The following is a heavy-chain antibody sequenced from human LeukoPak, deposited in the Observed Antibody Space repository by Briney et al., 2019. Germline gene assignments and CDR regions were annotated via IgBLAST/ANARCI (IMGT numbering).Heavy chain of an antibody. D-gene: IGHD3-10*01. CDR1: GDSFSSRSYY. J-gene: IGHJ4*02. CDR2: SHTSGRT. V-gene: IGHV4-61*02. CDR3: AREFNRRGSLYFDY. Sequence: PSQTLSLTCTLSGDSFSSRSYYWSWIRQPAGKGLEWIGRSHTSGRTNYNPSLKSRVTISVDTSKNQFSLKLSSVTAADTAVYFCAREFNRRGSLYFDYWGQGTVVTVSS.